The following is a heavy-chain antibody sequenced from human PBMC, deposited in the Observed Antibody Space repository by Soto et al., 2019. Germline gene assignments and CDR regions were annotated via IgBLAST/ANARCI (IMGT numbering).Heavy chain of an antibody. CDR3: ARDQAYCSGGSCYSNWFDP. D-gene: IGHD2-15*01. CDR2: ISSSSSTI. J-gene: IGHJ5*02. Sequence: EVQLVESGGGLVQPGGSLRLSCAASGFTFSSYSTNWVRQAPGKGLEWVSYISSSSSTIYYADSVKGRFTISRDNAKNSLYLQMNSLRDEDTAVYYCARDQAYCSGGSCYSNWFDPWGQGTLVTVSS. V-gene: IGHV3-48*02. CDR1: GFTFSSYS.